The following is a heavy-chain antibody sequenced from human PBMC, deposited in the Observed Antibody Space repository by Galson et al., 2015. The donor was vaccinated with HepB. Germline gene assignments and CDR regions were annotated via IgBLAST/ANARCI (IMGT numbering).Heavy chain of an antibody. J-gene: IGHJ6*02. CDR2: IVVGSGNT. V-gene: IGHV1-58*01. CDR3: AADREHTYYYDSSGYLPDV. CDR1: GFTFTSSA. D-gene: IGHD3-22*01. Sequence: SVKVSCKASGFTFTSSAVQWVRQARGQRLEWIGWIVVGSGNTNYAQKFQERVTITRDMSTSTAYMELSSLRSEDTAVYYCAADREHTYYYDSSGYLPDVWGQGTTVTVSS.